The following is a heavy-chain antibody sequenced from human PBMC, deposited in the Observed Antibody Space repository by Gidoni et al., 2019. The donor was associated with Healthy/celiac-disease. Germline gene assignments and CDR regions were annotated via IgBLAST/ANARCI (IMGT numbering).Heavy chain of an antibody. D-gene: IGHD3-3*01. Sequence: QVQLVASGGGVVQPGRSLRLSCAASGLTLTSYRMPWVRQAPGTGLEWVAVIWYDGSNKYYADSVKGRFTISRDNSKNTLYLQMNSLRAEDTAVYYCARAAALRFLEWLHHRYYYGMDVWGQGTTVTVSS. J-gene: IGHJ6*02. CDR2: IWYDGSNK. V-gene: IGHV3-33*01. CDR3: ARAAALRFLEWLHHRYYYGMDV. CDR1: GLTLTSYR.